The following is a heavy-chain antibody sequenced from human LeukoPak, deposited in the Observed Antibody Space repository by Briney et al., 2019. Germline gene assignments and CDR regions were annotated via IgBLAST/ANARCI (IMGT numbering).Heavy chain of an antibody. J-gene: IGHJ4*02. CDR2: ISSSTSYT. Sequence: GGSLRLSCAASGFTFRDYYMTWIRQAPGKGPEWVSHISSSTSYTNYADSVKGRFTISRDNAKNSLYLQMNSLRAEDTAVYFCARGHSGRYYYDYWGQGTLVTVSS. V-gene: IGHV3-11*06. CDR1: GFTFRDYY. CDR3: ARGHSGRYYYDY. D-gene: IGHD1-26*01.